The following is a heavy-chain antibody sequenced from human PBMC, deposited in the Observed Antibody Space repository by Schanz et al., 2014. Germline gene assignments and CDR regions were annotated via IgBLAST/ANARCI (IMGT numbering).Heavy chain of an antibody. CDR3: ARDYYDSSGYYYCDY. CDR2: INGYNGHT. Sequence: QVQLVQSEAEVKKPGSSVKVSCKASGGTFSSYTISWVRQAPGQGLEWMGWINGYNGHTLYAQKFQGRVTMTTDTSTSTSYMELTSLRFDDTAVYYCARDYYDSSGYYYCDYWGQGTLVTVSS. V-gene: IGHV1-18*01. J-gene: IGHJ4*02. D-gene: IGHD3-22*01. CDR1: GGTFSSYT.